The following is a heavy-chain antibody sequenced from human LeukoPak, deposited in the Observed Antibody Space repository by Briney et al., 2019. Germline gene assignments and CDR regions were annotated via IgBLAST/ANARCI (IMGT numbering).Heavy chain of an antibody. J-gene: IGHJ4*02. V-gene: IGHV1-69*04. CDR1: GVIFSSYA. Sequence: SVKVSCKASGVIFSSYAISWVRQAPGQGLEWMGRIIPILGIANYAQKFQGRVTITADKSTSTAYMDLSSLRSEDTAVYYCARDLPPYYFDYWGQGTLVTVSS. CDR2: IIPILGIA. CDR3: ARDLPPYYFDY.